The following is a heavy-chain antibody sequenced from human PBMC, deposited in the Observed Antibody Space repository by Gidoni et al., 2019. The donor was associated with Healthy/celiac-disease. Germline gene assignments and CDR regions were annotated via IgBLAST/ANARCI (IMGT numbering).Heavy chain of an antibody. CDR2: IYDSGST. J-gene: IGHJ4*02. CDR3: VSGERFDLPQDY. V-gene: IGHV4-39*01. Sequence: QLQLPDSGPGLVKPSETLSPTCSISGHSVSSSRYYWGWSRQPAGKGLVWIGSIYDSGSTYYNPSLKSRVTISVDTSKNQFSLKLISVTAADTAVYYCVSGERFDLPQDYWGQGTLVTVSS. D-gene: IGHD3-10*01. CDR1: GHSVSSSRYY.